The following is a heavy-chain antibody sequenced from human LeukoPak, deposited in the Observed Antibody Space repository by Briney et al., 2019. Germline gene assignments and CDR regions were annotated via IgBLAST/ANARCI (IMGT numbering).Heavy chain of an antibody. CDR1: GFIFYSYA. J-gene: IGHJ3*01. V-gene: IGHV3-23*01. Sequence: GGSLRLSCAASGFIFYSYAMTWVRQAPGKGLEWVSTISGTGGTTYYVDSVKGRLTISRDASRNRVYLRLNSLRAEDTAIYYCAKGALRGYSAPGAFDVWGQGTLVTVSS. CDR3: AKGALRGYSAPGAFDV. D-gene: IGHD5-18*01. CDR2: ISGTGGTT.